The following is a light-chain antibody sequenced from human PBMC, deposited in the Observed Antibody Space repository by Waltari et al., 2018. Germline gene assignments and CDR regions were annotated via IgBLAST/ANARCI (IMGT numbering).Light chain of an antibody. CDR3: QQYYSTPLT. V-gene: IGKV4-1*01. CDR2: WAA. Sequence: DIVMTQSPDSLAVSLGERATIKCKSIQNLLYSGNNKNFLAWFQQKPSQPPRLLIYWAATREPGVPDRFSGSGSGTDFTLNISTLQAEDVAVYYCQQYYSTPLTFGGGTTVEIK. CDR1: QNLLYSGNNKNF. J-gene: IGKJ4*01.